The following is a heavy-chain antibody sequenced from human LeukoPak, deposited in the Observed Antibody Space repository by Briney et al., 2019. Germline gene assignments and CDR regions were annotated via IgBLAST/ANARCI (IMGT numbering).Heavy chain of an antibody. D-gene: IGHD5-24*01. CDR2: IDGSGTTI. J-gene: IGHJ4*02. Sequence: PGGSLRLSCAASGFTFSDHPMTWVRQAPGKGLQWVSYIDGSGTTIYYAESVKGRFTISRDTSKNTLLLQMNSLRAEDTALYFCVRERFGAIVENWGQGALVIVSS. CDR1: GFTFSDHP. V-gene: IGHV3-11*01. CDR3: VRERFGAIVEN.